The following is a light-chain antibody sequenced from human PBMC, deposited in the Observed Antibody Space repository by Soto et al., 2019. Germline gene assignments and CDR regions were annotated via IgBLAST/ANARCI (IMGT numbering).Light chain of an antibody. J-gene: IGLJ1*01. V-gene: IGLV2-14*01. CDR1: SSDVGGYNY. Sequence: QYVLTQPASVSGSPGQSITISCTGTSSDVGGYNYVSWYQQHPGKAPKLMIYDVSNRPSGVSNRFSGSKSGNTASLTISGLQAEDEADYYSTSYTSSSTRVFGTGTKLTVL. CDR3: TSYTSSSTRV. CDR2: DVS.